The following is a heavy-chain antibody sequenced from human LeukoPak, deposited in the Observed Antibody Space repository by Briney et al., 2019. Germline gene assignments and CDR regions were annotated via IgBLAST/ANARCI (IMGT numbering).Heavy chain of an antibody. J-gene: IGHJ3*02. D-gene: IGHD3-22*01. CDR3: ARGLKYYYDSSGPESDAFDI. Sequence: GGSLRLSCAASGFTFSSYEVVWVRQAPGKGLEWVSFIDSSGSTTHYADSVEGRFTISRDNAKNSLYLQMNSLRAEDTAVYYCARGLKYYYDSSGPESDAFDIWGQGTMVTVSS. V-gene: IGHV3-48*03. CDR1: GFTFSSYE. CDR2: IDSSGSTT.